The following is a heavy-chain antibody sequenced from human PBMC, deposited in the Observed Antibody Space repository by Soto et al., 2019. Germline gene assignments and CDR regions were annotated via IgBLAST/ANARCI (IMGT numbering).Heavy chain of an antibody. V-gene: IGHV4-30-2*01. CDR1: GGSISSGNSYS. J-gene: IGHJ5*02. CDR3: ARAVAPYLGTWFDP. D-gene: IGHD3-16*01. CDR2: ISHTGST. Sequence: SETLSLTCAVSGGSISSGNSYSWSWIRQPPGKGLEWIGSISHTGSTSHNPSLKGRVTMSVDKSKNQFSLKLSSVTAADMAVYYCARAVAPYLGTWFDPWGQGTLVTVSS.